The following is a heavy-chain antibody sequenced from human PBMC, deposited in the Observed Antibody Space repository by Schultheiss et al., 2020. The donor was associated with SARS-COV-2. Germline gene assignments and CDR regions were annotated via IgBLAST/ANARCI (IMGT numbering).Heavy chain of an antibody. D-gene: IGHD6-19*01. CDR3: AKDGEAYIAVAGILGYDY. Sequence: GGSLRLSCAASGFTFSSYWMSWVRQAPGKGLEWVANIKQDGSEKYYVDSVKGRFTISRDNAKNSLYLQMNSLRAEDTAVYYCAKDGEAYIAVAGILGYDYWGQGTLVTVSS. V-gene: IGHV3-7*03. CDR2: IKQDGSEK. CDR1: GFTFSSYW. J-gene: IGHJ4*02.